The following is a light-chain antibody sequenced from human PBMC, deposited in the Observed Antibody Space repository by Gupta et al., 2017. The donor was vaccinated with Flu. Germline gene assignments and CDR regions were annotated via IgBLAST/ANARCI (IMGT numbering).Light chain of an antibody. J-gene: IGLJ3*02. CDR1: SSNIEDNA. V-gene: IGLV1-44*01. CDR2: SNN. Sequence: QSVLTQPPSASGTPGKRVTISCSGGSSNIEDNAVNWYQQVPGTAPRLLIHSNNRRPSGVSDRFSASKSASSASLAITGLQSDDEADYYCAAWDDNLNDVVFGGGTKLTVL. CDR3: AAWDDNLNDVV.